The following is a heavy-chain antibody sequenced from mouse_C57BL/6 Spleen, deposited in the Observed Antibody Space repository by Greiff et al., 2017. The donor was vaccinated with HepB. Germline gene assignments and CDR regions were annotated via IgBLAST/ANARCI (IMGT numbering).Heavy chain of an antibody. CDR2: IWTGGGT. D-gene: IGHD2-1*01. CDR3: ARNYYGNYYWYFDV. Sequence: VHLVESGPGLVAPSQSLSITCTVSGFSLTSYAISWVRQPPGKGLEWLGVIWTGGGTNYNSALKSRLSISKDNSKSQVFLKMNSLQTDDTARYYCARNYYGNYYWYFDVWGTGTTVTVSS. CDR1: GFSLTSYA. V-gene: IGHV2-9-1*01. J-gene: IGHJ1*03.